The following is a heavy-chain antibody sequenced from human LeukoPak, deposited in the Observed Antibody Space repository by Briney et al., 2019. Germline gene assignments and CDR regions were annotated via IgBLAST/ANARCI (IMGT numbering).Heavy chain of an antibody. J-gene: IGHJ6*02. D-gene: IGHD2-8*01. CDR1: GYTLTELS. CDR2: FDPEDGET. V-gene: IGHV1-24*01. Sequence: GASVKVSCKVSGYTLTELSMHWVRQAPGKGLEWMGGFDPEDGETIYAQKFQGRVTMTEDTSTDTAYMELSSLRSEDTAVYYCARVYGGENAPTEYCSNGVCYYYFGMDVWGQGTTVTVSS. CDR3: ARVYGGENAPTEYCSNGVCYYYFGMDV.